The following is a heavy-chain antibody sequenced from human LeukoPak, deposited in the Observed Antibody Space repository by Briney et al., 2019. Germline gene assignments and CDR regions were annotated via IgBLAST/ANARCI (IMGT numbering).Heavy chain of an antibody. CDR3: ARGNGNDSSGYYPPVSDI. D-gene: IGHD3-22*01. Sequence: ASVKVSCKASGYTFTSYGISWVRQAPGQGLEWMGWISAYNGNTNYAQKLQGSVTMTTDTSTSTAYMELMSLRSDDTAVYYCARGNGNDSSGYYPPVSDIWGQGTMVTVSS. J-gene: IGHJ3*02. CDR2: ISAYNGNT. V-gene: IGHV1-18*01. CDR1: GYTFTSYG.